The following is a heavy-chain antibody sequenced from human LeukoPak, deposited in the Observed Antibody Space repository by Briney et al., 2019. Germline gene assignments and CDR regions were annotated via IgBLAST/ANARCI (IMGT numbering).Heavy chain of an antibody. V-gene: IGHV1-2*02. J-gene: IGHJ4*02. CDR2: INPNSGGT. CDR3: ARDPILFYYYGSGSYYNDY. Sequence: ASVKVSCKASGYTFTGYYMHWVRQAPGQGLEWMGWINPNSGGTNYAQKFQGRVTMTRDTSISTAYMELRSLRSDDTAVYYCARDPILFYYYGSGSYYNDYWGQGTLVTVSS. D-gene: IGHD3-10*01. CDR1: GYTFTGYY.